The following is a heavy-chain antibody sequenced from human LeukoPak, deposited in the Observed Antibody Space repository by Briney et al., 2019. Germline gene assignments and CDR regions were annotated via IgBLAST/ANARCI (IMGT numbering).Heavy chain of an antibody. V-gene: IGHV1-2*02. J-gene: IGHJ4*02. D-gene: IGHD6-13*01. CDR3: ARGPEGYSSSWYYTDY. CDR2: INPNSGGT. CDR1: GYTFTGYY. Sequence: ASVKVSCKASGYTFTGYYMHWVRQAPGQGLEWMGWINPNSGGTNYAQKFQGRVTMTRDTSISTAYMELSRLRSDDTAVYYCARGPEGYSSSWYYTDYWGQGTLVTVSS.